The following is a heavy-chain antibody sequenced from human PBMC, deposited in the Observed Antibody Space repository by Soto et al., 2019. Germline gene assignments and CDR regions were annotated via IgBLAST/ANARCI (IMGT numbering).Heavy chain of an antibody. Sequence: ETLSLTCTVSGGSISSYYWSWIRQPPGKGLEWIGYIYYSGSTNYNPSLKSLVTISVDTSKNQFSLKLSSVTAADTAVYYCARGPRRIAAAGTRGWFDPWGQGTLVTVSS. D-gene: IGHD6-13*01. CDR3: ARGPRRIAAAGTRGWFDP. CDR2: IYYSGST. J-gene: IGHJ5*02. V-gene: IGHV4-59*01. CDR1: GGSISSYY.